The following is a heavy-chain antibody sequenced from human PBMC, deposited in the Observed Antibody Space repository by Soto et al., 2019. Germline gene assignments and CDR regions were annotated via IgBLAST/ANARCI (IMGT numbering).Heavy chain of an antibody. CDR3: ARASRTGAGGGDY. D-gene: IGHD3-16*01. CDR1: GGSVSSGSYY. J-gene: IGHJ4*02. V-gene: IGHV4-61*01. Sequence: SETLSLTCTVSGGSVSSGSYYWSWIRQPPGKGLEWIAWVYYSGSTNYNPSLQSRVTISVDTSKNQFSLKLSSVTAADTAVYYCARASRTGAGGGDYWGKGTLVTVSS. CDR2: VYYSGST.